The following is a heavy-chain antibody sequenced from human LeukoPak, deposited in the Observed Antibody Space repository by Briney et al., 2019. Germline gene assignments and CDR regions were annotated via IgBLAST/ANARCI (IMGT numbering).Heavy chain of an antibody. CDR2: ISDSGSIT. J-gene: IGHJ6*02. CDR1: GFAFSRYA. V-gene: IGHV3-23*01. Sequence: GGSLRLSCAGAGFAFSRYAMSWVRQAPGKGLEWVSSISDSGSITYHADSVKGRFIISRDNSKNTLYLQLNGLRAEDTAVYYCAKFSSDTNYYYGMDVWGPGTTVTVYS. CDR3: AKFSSDTNYYYGMDV. D-gene: IGHD6-6*01.